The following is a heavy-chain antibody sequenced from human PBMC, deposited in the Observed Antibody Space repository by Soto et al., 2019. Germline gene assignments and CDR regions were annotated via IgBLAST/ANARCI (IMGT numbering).Heavy chain of an antibody. D-gene: IGHD4-17*01. CDR3: ASFTYGDLPG. CDR2: ISYDGSNK. J-gene: IGHJ4*02. V-gene: IGHV3-30-3*01. CDR1: GFTFSSYA. Sequence: QVQLVESGGGVVQPGRSLRLSCAASGFTFSSYAMHWVRQAPGKGLEWVAVISYDGSNKYYADSVKGRFTISRDNSKNTLYLQMNSLSAEDTAVYCCASFTYGDLPGWGQGTLVTVSS.